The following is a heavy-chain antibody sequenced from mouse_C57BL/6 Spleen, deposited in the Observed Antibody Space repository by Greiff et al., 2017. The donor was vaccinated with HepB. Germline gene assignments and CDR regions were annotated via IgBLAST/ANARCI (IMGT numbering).Heavy chain of an antibody. V-gene: IGHV1-15*01. CDR3: TRYYYGSSSPAWFAY. J-gene: IGHJ3*01. CDR1: GYTFTDYE. CDR2: IDPETGGT. Sequence: QVQLQQSGAELVRPGASVTLSCKASGYTFTDYEMHWVKQTPVHGLEWIGAIDPETGGTAYNQKFKGKAILTADKSSSTAYMELRSLTSEDSAVYYCTRYYYGSSSPAWFAYWGQGTLVTVSA. D-gene: IGHD1-1*01.